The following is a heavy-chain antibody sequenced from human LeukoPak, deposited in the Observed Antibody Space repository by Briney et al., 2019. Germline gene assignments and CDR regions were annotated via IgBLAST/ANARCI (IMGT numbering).Heavy chain of an antibody. CDR3: ARRRRSSGYYYVLGFDP. V-gene: IGHV4-39*01. J-gene: IGHJ5*02. Sequence: SETLSLTCTVSGGSISSYYWGWIRQPPGKGLEWIGSIYYSGSTYYNPSLKSRVTISVDTSENQFSLKLSSVTAADTAVYYCARRRRSSGYYYVLGFDPWGQGTLVTVSS. D-gene: IGHD3-22*01. CDR2: IYYSGST. CDR1: GGSISSYY.